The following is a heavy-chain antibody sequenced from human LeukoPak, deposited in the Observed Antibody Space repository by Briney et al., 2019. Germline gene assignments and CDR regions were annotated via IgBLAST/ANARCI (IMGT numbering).Heavy chain of an antibody. CDR2: ISGSGGST. CDR3: AKDLSIAVAGCFDY. J-gene: IGHJ4*02. D-gene: IGHD6-19*01. CDR1: GFTFSSYV. Sequence: PGGPLRLSCAASGFTFSSYVMSWVRQAPGKGLEWVSAISGSGGSTYYADSVKGRFTISRDNSKNTLYLQMNSLRAEDTAVYYCAKDLSIAVAGCFDYWGQGTLVTVSS. V-gene: IGHV3-23*01.